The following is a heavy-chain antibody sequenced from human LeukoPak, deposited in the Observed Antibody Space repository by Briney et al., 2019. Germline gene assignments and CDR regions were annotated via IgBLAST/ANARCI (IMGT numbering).Heavy chain of an antibody. CDR1: GYTFTSYD. D-gene: IGHD6-13*01. CDR3: ARVPVGSSWTNWFDP. J-gene: IGHJ5*02. V-gene: IGHV1-8*01. Sequence: ASVKVSCKASGYTFTSYDINWVRQATGQGLEWMGWMNPNSGNTGYAQKFQGRVTITADKSTSTAYMELSSLRSEDTAVYYCARVPVGSSWTNWFDPWGQGTLVTVSS. CDR2: MNPNSGNT.